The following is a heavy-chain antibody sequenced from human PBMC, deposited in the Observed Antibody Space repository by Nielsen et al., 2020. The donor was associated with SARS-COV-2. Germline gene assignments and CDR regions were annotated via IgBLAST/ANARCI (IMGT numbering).Heavy chain of an antibody. J-gene: IGHJ6*02. CDR2: IYYSGST. CDR1: GGSISRSSYY. Sequence: SETLSLTCTVSGGSISRSSYYWGWIRQPPGKGLEWIGSIYYSGSTYYNPSLKSRVTISVDTSKNQFSLKLISVTAADTAVYYCARHEGAYYYYGMDVWGQGTTVTVSS. CDR3: ARHEGAYYYYGMDV. V-gene: IGHV4-39*01.